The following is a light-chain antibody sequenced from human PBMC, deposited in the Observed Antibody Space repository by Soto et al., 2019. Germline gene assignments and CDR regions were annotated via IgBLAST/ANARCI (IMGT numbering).Light chain of an antibody. CDR1: QSVSTN. V-gene: IGKV3-15*01. J-gene: IGKJ1*01. Sequence: EIVMTQSPATLSVSPGERATLSCRASQSVSTNLAWYQQKPGQAPRLLIYGASTRATGIPARFSGSGSGTEFTLTISSLQSEECAGYYCQHYNSWPPWTFGQGTKVEIK. CDR3: QHYNSWPPWT. CDR2: GAS.